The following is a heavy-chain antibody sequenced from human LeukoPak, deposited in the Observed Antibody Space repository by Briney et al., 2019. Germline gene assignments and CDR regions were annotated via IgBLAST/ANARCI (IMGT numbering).Heavy chain of an antibody. J-gene: IGHJ4*02. V-gene: IGHV3-7*01. CDR1: GFDFNNFW. CDR2: IKEDGSGK. D-gene: IGHD2/OR15-2a*01. Sequence: GGSLRLSGAASGFDFNNFWMSWVRQAPGKGLEWVTNIKEDGSGKYYVDSVKGRFTISRDNAKNSLYLQMDSLRVEDTAVYYCARVYEGTDYWGQGTLVTVSS. CDR3: ARVYEGTDY.